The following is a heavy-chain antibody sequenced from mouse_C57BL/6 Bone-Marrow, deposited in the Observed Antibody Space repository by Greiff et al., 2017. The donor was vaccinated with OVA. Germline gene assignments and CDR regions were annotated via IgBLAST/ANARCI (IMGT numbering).Heavy chain of an antibody. Sequence: DVKLVESGGGLVQPGGSLKLSCAASGFTFSDYGMAWVRQAPRKGPEWVAFISNLAYSIYYADTVTGRFTISSENAKNTLYLEMSSLRSEDTAMYYCARQGTTVVATDYAMDYWGQGTSVTVSS. CDR2: ISNLAYSI. D-gene: IGHD1-1*01. V-gene: IGHV5-15*01. CDR1: GFTFSDYG. CDR3: ARQGTTVVATDYAMDY. J-gene: IGHJ4*01.